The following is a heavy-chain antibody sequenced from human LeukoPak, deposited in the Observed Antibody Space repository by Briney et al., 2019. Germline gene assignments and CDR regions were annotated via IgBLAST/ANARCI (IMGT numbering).Heavy chain of an antibody. Sequence: PGGSLRLSCAASGFTFSNYNMNWVRQAPGKGLEWLAYIGSSTTSKYYADSVKGRFTISRDNSRNTLYLQMNSLRAEDTAVYYCVRELPPVVQYYFDYWGPGTLVTVSS. D-gene: IGHD3-22*01. V-gene: IGHV3-48*01. CDR2: IGSSTTSK. CDR3: VRELPPVVQYYFDY. CDR1: GFTFSNYN. J-gene: IGHJ4*02.